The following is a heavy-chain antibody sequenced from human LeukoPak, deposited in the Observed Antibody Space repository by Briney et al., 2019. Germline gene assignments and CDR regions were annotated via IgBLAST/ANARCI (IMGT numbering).Heavy chain of an antibody. J-gene: IGHJ4*02. D-gene: IGHD6-13*01. CDR2: INQEGSEK. CDR3: ARHYSTSWFGY. V-gene: IGHV3-7*01. CDR1: GFTFNNYW. Sequence: GGSLRLSCAASGFTFNNYWMSWVRQSAGKGLEWLANINQEGSEKIYVDSVKGRFTISRDNAKNSLDLQMNSLRVEDTAVSFCARHYSTSWFGYWGPGNPVPVSS.